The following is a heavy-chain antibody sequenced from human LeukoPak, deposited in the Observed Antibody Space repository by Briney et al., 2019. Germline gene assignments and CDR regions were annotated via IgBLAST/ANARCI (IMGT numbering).Heavy chain of an antibody. CDR2: FDPEDGET. J-gene: IGHJ4*02. D-gene: IGHD3-22*01. Sequence: ASVKVSCKVSGYTLTELSMHWVRQAPGKGLEWMGGFDPEDGETIYAQKFQGRVTMTEDTSTDTAYMELSSLRSDDTAVYYCARVSLTYYYDSSGHCDYWGQGTLVTVSS. V-gene: IGHV1-24*01. CDR3: ARVSLTYYYDSSGHCDY. CDR1: GYTLTELS.